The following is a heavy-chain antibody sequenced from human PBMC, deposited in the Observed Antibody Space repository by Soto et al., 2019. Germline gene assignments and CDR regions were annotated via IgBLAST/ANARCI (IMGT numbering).Heavy chain of an antibody. V-gene: IGHV4-30-4*01. D-gene: IGHD2-2*01. Sequence: SETLSLTCTVSGCSISSGDYYWSWIRQPPGKGLEWIGYIYNSGSTYYNPSLKSRLIISVDMSKNQFSLKLSSVTAADTAVYYCARGKISTRNWYDPWGQGTLVTVSS. CDR3: ARGKISTRNWYDP. CDR2: IYNSGST. J-gene: IGHJ5*02. CDR1: GCSISSGDYY.